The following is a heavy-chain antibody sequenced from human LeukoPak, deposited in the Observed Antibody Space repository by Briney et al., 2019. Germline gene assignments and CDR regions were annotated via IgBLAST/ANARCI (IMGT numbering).Heavy chain of an antibody. CDR3: ASCKGYDFWSGDDAFDI. J-gene: IGHJ3*02. V-gene: IGHV3-30*02. CDR1: GFTFSSYW. Sequence: GGSLRLSCTASGFTFSSYWMHWVRQAPGKGLEWVAFIRYDGSNKYYADSVKGRFTISRDNSKNTLYLQMNSLRAEDTAVYYCASCKGYDFWSGDDAFDIWGQGTMVTVSS. D-gene: IGHD3-3*01. CDR2: IRYDGSNK.